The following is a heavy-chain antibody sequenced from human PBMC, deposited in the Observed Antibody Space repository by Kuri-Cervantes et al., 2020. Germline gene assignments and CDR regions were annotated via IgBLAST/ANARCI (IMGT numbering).Heavy chain of an antibody. D-gene: IGHD3-3*01. V-gene: IGHV3-23*01. CDR1: GFTFSNYA. Sequence: GGSLRLSCAPSGFTFSNYAMSCVRQAPGKGLEWVSAISASGVGTYYADSVKGRFTISRDNSKNTLYLQMNSLRAEDTAVYYCAKSGYYDFWSGYGMDVWGQGTTVTVSS. J-gene: IGHJ6*02. CDR2: ISASGVGT. CDR3: AKSGYYDFWSGYGMDV.